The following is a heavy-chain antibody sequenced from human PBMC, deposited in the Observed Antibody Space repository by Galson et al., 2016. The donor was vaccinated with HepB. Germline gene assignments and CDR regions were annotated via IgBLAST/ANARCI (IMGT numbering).Heavy chain of an antibody. CDR3: ARGNVIFGVVNPAFDY. V-gene: IGHV4-59*08. CDR1: GGSITNYY. D-gene: IGHD3-3*01. Sequence: SETLSLTCPVSGGSITNYYWNWIRQPPGKGLEWIGYNHYSGSTNYNPSLKSRVTLSTDTSKNQFSLKLTSVTAADAAVYFCARGNVIFGVVNPAFDYWGQGTLITVSS. CDR2: NHYSGST. J-gene: IGHJ4*02.